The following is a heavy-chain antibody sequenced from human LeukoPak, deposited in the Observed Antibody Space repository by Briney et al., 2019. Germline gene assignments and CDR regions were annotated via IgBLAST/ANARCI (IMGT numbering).Heavy chain of an antibody. CDR2: ISSSSSTI. CDR3: ARDLTGTTTGDAFDI. Sequence: GGSLRLSCAASGFTFGVYWMTWVRQAPGKGLEWVSYISSSSSTIYYADSVKGRFTISRDNAKNSLYLQMNSLRAEDTAVYYCARDLTGTTTGDAFDIWGQGTMVTVSS. D-gene: IGHD1-1*01. J-gene: IGHJ3*02. V-gene: IGHV3-48*01. CDR1: GFTFGVYW.